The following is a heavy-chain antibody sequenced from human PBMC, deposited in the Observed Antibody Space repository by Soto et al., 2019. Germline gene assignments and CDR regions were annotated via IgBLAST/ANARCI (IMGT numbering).Heavy chain of an antibody. CDR3: ARYVINYHHYYLAV. Sequence: ASVKVSCKASGYTFTSYDINWVRQATGQGLEWMGWMNPNSGNTGYAQKFQGRVTMTRNTSISTAYMELSSLRSEDTAVYYCARYVINYHHYYLAVWGKGTTVTVSS. V-gene: IGHV1-8*01. CDR2: MNPNSGNT. D-gene: IGHD3-16*01. CDR1: GYTFTSYD. J-gene: IGHJ6*03.